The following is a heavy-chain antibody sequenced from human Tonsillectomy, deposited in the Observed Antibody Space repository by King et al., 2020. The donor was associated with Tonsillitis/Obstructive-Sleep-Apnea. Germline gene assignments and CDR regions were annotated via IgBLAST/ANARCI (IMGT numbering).Heavy chain of an antibody. CDR2: IYYSEST. Sequence: LQLQESGPGLVKPSETLSLTCSVSGASISSSSNYRGWIRQPPGKGLEWIGSIYYSESTYYNPSLKSRVPIFEDTSENQFSLKLTSVTAADTAVYYCVRHSSMDGELVDYWGQGILVTVSS. CDR1: GASISSSSNY. D-gene: IGHD4-17*01. J-gene: IGHJ4*02. V-gene: IGHV4-39*01. CDR3: VRHSSMDGELVDY.